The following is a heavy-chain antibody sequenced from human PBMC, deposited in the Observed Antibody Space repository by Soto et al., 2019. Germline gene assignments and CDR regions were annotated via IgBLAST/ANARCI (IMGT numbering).Heavy chain of an antibody. CDR1: GYTFTSYY. CDR3: ARSYGGNNVFDY. D-gene: IGHD4-17*01. J-gene: IGHJ4*02. V-gene: IGHV1-46*01. CDR2: INPSGGST. Sequence: GASVKVSCKASGYTFTSYYMHWVRQAPGQGLEWMGIINPSGGSTSYAQKFQGRVTMTRDTSTSTAYMELSSLRSEDTAVYYCARSYGGNNVFDYWGQGTLVTVSS.